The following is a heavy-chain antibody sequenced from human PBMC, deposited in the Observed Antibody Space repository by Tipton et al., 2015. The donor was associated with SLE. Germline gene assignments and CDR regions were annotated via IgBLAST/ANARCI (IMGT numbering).Heavy chain of an antibody. CDR2: ISTYNGDT. J-gene: IGHJ4*02. Sequence: QLVQSGAEVKKPGATVKVSCKASGYTFTDYAISWVRQARGQGLEWMAWISTYNGDTTYAQKLQGRVTITAAESTSTAYMDLSSLRSEDTAVYYCARVRDGYNYPDSWGQGALFTVSS. CDR1: GYTFTDYA. D-gene: IGHD5-24*01. V-gene: IGHV1-18*01. CDR3: ARVRDGYNYPDS.